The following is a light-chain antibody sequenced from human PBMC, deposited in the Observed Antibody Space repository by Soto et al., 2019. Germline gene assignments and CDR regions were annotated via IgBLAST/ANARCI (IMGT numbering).Light chain of an antibody. CDR3: QQYNNWPFT. J-gene: IGKJ3*01. CDR2: GAS. Sequence: EIVLTQSPATLSVSPGERATLSCRASQSVSSNLAWYQQKPGQAPRLLIYGASTRATGIPARFSGSGSGTEFTLIISSLQSEDFAVYYCQQYNNWPFTFGPGTKVDFK. CDR1: QSVSSN. V-gene: IGKV3-15*01.